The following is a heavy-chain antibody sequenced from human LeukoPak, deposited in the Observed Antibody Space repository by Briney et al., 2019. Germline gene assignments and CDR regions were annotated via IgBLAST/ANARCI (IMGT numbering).Heavy chain of an antibody. J-gene: IGHJ3*02. Sequence: PGGSLRLSCAASGFTVSSNYMSWVRQAPGKGLEWVSVIYSGGSTYYADSVKGRFTISRDNAKNSLYLQMNSLRAEDTAVYYCATLPTITMVRGVMNDAFDIWGQGTMVTVSS. D-gene: IGHD3-10*01. CDR2: IYSGGST. V-gene: IGHV3-66*01. CDR1: GFTVSSNY. CDR3: ATLPTITMVRGVMNDAFDI.